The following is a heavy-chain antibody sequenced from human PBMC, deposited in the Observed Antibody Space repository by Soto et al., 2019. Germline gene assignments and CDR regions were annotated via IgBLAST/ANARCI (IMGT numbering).Heavy chain of an antibody. CDR1: GYSFTSYW. CDR2: IHPGDSDT. Sequence: GESLKISCQESGYSFTSYWIAWVRQMPAKGLEWMGIIHPGDSDTRYRPSFQGQVTISADKSIGTAYLQWNSLKTSDTAIYYCARAPMVRGIANAMDLWGQGTTVTVSS. D-gene: IGHD3-10*01. V-gene: IGHV5-51*01. CDR3: ARAPMVRGIANAMDL. J-gene: IGHJ6*02.